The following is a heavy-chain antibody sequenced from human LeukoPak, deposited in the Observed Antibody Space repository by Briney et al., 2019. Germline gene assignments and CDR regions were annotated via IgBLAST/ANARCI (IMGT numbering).Heavy chain of an antibody. Sequence: GGSLRLSCAASGFTFSSYAMSWVRQAPGKGLEWVSAISGSGGSTYYADSAKGRFTISRDNSKNTLYLQMNSLRAEDTAVYYCARVPGAYCGGDCYPDDYWGQGTLVTVSS. J-gene: IGHJ4*02. CDR2: ISGSGGST. D-gene: IGHD2-21*02. CDR3: ARVPGAYCGGDCYPDDY. CDR1: GFTFSSYA. V-gene: IGHV3-23*01.